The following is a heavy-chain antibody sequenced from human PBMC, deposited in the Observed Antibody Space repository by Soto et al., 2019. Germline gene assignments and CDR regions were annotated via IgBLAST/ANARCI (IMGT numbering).Heavy chain of an antibody. J-gene: IGHJ4*02. CDR3: AALWFCDLAFHY. CDR1: GYSISSGYY. Sequence: SETLSLTCSVSGYSISSGYYWGWVRQAPGKGLEWLGSVYHNGIMFHNPSFQSRVTISVDTSKNQFSLNLRSVTAADTAVYYCAALWFCDLAFHYCVQVTPDTVSS. CDR2: VYHNGIM. D-gene: IGHD3-10*01. V-gene: IGHV4-38-2*02.